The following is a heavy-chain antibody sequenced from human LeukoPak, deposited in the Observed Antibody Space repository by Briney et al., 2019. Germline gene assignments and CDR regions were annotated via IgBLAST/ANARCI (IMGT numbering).Heavy chain of an antibody. V-gene: IGHV1-69*13. CDR1: GGTFSSYA. Sequence: GASVKVSCKASGGTFSSYAISWVRQAPGQGLEWMGGIIPIFGTANYAQKFQGRVTITADESTSTAYMELSSLRSEDTAVYYCASLRGDGYNYDYWGQGTLVTVSS. CDR2: IIPIFGTA. CDR3: ASLRGDGYNYDY. J-gene: IGHJ4*02. D-gene: IGHD5-24*01.